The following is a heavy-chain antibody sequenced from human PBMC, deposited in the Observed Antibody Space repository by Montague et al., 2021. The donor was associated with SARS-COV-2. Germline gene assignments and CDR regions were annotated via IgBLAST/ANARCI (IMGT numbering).Heavy chain of an antibody. V-gene: IGHV4-59*12. CDR2: IYYSATT. Sequence: SETLSLTCAVYGGSFSDYYWSWIRQPPGRGLEWIGYIYYSATTNYNLSLKSRVTMSIDTSKNQFSLSLTSVTAADSAVYYCARLRRGTYYVSFDPWGQGTLVSVSS. D-gene: IGHD1-26*01. CDR1: GGSFSDYY. CDR3: ARLRRGTYYVSFDP. J-gene: IGHJ5*02.